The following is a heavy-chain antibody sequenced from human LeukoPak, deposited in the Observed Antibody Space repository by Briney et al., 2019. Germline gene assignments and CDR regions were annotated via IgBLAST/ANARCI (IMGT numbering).Heavy chain of an antibody. Sequence: ASVKVSCKASGGTSSSYAISWVRQAPGQGLEWMGWISAYNGNTNYAQKLQGRVTMTTDTSTSTAYMELRSLRSDDTAVYYCARDRRYPRTAVDYWGQGTLVTVSS. J-gene: IGHJ4*02. D-gene: IGHD1-26*01. CDR1: GGTSSSYA. V-gene: IGHV1-18*01. CDR2: ISAYNGNT. CDR3: ARDRRYPRTAVDY.